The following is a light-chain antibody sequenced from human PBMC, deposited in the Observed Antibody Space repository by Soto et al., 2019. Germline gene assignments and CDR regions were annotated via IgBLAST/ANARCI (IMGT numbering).Light chain of an antibody. V-gene: IGLV2-14*01. CDR1: SSDVGGYNY. Sequence: QSALTQPASVSGSPGQSITISCTGTSSDVGGYNYVSWYQQHPGKAPKLIIFEVAYRPSGVSNRFSGSNSRNTACLTISGLQAEDEANYYCSSYTTTTLGVFGTGTKVTVL. J-gene: IGLJ1*01. CDR3: SSYTTTTLGV. CDR2: EVA.